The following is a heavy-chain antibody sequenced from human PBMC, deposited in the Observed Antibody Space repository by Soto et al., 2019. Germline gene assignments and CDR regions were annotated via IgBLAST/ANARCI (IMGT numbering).Heavy chain of an antibody. V-gene: IGHV3-33*01. CDR2: IWYDGSNK. CDR3: ARDLGAYCGGDCYPFDY. D-gene: IGHD2-21*02. CDR1: GFTFSSYG. Sequence: QVQLVESGGGVVQPGRSLRLSCAASGFTFSSYGMHWVRQAPGKGLEWVAVIWYDGSNKYYADSVKGRFTISRDNSKNTLYLHMNSLRAEDTAVYYCARDLGAYCGGDCYPFDYWGQGTMVTVSS. J-gene: IGHJ4*02.